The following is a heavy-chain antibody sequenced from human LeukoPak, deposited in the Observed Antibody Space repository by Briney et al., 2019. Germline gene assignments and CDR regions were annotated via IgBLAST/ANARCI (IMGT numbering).Heavy chain of an antibody. CDR2: IYHNGST. Sequence: PSETLSLTCAVSGGSISSGGYSWSWIRQPPGKGLEWIGFIYHNGSTYYNPSLKSRVTISVDRSKNQFSLKLSSVTAADTAVYYCASHDSIDYYGMDVWGQGTTVTVSS. D-gene: IGHD1-1*01. J-gene: IGHJ6*02. CDR1: GGSISSGGYS. CDR3: ASHDSIDYYGMDV. V-gene: IGHV4-30-2*01.